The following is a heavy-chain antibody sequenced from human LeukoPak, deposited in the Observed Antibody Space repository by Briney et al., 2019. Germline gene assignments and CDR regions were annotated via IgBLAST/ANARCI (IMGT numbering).Heavy chain of an antibody. D-gene: IGHD3-22*01. J-gene: IGHJ3*02. CDR1: GFTFSSYA. CDR3: AKDGVGYYYDSSGYEDAFDI. CDR2: ISGSGGST. Sequence: PGGSLRLSCAASGFTFSSYAMSWVRQAPGKGLEWVSAISGSGGSTYYADSVKGRFTISRDNSKNTLYLQMNSLRAEDTAVYCCAKDGVGYYYDSSGYEDAFDIWGQGTMVTVSS. V-gene: IGHV3-23*01.